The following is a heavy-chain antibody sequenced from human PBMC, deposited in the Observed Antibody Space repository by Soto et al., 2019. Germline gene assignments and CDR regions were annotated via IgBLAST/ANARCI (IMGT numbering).Heavy chain of an antibody. J-gene: IGHJ6*02. Sequence: GRSPRLFCATSGFTFSDYAMSWFRLAPGKGLEWVGIVRNVVYGETTEYAASVRGRFTISRDNSKSIAYLQMNGLTSEDTAVYYCVRYTYNSRYSYYGMDVRGHGPTV. V-gene: IGHV3-49*03. D-gene: IGHD6-13*01. CDR2: VRNVVYGETT. CDR1: GFTFSDYA. CDR3: VRYTYNSRYSYYGMDV.